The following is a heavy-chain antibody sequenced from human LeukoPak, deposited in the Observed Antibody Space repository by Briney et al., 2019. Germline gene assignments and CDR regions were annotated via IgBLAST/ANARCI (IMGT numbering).Heavy chain of an antibody. CDR2: INPNSGGT. CDR1: GYTFTGYY. V-gene: IGHV1-2*02. D-gene: IGHD6-13*01. Sequence: PGASVKVSCKASGYTFTGYYMHWVRQAPGQGLEWMGWINPNSGGTNYAQKFQGRVTMTRDTSISTAYMELSRLRSDDTAVYYCARGLIIAAAAGDYNWFDPWGQGTLVTVSS. J-gene: IGHJ5*02. CDR3: ARGLIIAAAAGDYNWFDP.